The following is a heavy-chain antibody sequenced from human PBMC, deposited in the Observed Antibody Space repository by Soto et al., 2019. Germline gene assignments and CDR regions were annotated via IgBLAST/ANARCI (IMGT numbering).Heavy chain of an antibody. D-gene: IGHD3-16*01. CDR2: IREDGSET. CDR1: GFTFNNYR. CDR3: ARDGGAMGDY. Sequence: EVQLVESGGGLVQPGGSLRVSCAASGFTFNNYRMSWVRQAPGKGLEWVANIREDGSETYYVDSVKGRFTISRDNAKKSLYLQMNSLRAEDTAVYYCARDGGAMGDYWGQGAQVTVSS. V-gene: IGHV3-7*01. J-gene: IGHJ4*02.